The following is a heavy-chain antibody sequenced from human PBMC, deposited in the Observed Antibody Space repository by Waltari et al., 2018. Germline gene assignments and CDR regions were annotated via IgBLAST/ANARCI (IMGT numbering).Heavy chain of an antibody. CDR2: INKDGTET. D-gene: IGHD6-19*01. Sequence: EAQQVESGGDLVQPGGSLRLSCVVSGFTLSNYWMSWVRQARGKGLGGVANINKDGTETYYVDSVRGRFTTSKDDAKNSVYLQMNSLKVEDTAVYYCIRDYGSPYWGQGTLVTVSS. J-gene: IGHJ4*02. CDR3: IRDYGSPY. V-gene: IGHV3-7*03. CDR1: GFTLSNYW.